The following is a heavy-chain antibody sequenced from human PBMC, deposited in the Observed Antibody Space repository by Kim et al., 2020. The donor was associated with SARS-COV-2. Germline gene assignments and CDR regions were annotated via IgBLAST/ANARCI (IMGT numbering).Heavy chain of an antibody. Sequence: GGSLRLSCAASGFTFSSYDMNWVRQAPGKGLEWVSGISGFSGNTYYADSVKGRFTISRDTSKDTLYLQVNILRVEDTALYFCAKHLVAGVGRGNAFHIWGQGTMVSVYS. J-gene: IGHJ3*02. CDR1: GFTFSSYD. CDR2: ISGFSGNT. V-gene: IGHV3-23*01. CDR3: AKHLVAGVGRGNAFHI. D-gene: IGHD2-8*01.